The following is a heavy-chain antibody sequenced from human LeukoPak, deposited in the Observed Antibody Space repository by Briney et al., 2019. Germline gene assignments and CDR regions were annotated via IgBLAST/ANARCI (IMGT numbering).Heavy chain of an antibody. J-gene: IGHJ4*02. CDR2: ISAYNGNT. CDR3: AILPHSYDSSGYLDY. D-gene: IGHD3-22*01. V-gene: IGHV1-18*01. CDR1: GYTFTSYG. Sequence: ASVKVSCKASGYTFTSYGISWVRQAPGQGLEWMGWISAYNGNTNYAQKLQGRVTMTTDTSTSTAYMELRSLRSDDTAVYYCAILPHSYDSSGYLDYWGQGTLVTVS.